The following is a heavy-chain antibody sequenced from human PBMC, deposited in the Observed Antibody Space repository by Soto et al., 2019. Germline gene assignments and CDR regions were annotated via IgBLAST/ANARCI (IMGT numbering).Heavy chain of an antibody. Sequence: QVQLVQSGAVVKKPGSSVKVSCRASGGTFIFYGISWVRQAPGQGLEWIGGIIPVFNTTHYAQNFKGTVTITADESTSTAYLELSGLRSEDTAIYSCARRQTSDITYFHLWGQGTPVIVSS. V-gene: IGHV1-69*01. CDR2: IIPVFNTT. CDR3: ARRQTSDITYFHL. J-gene: IGHJ1*01. D-gene: IGHD5-12*01. CDR1: GGTFIFYG.